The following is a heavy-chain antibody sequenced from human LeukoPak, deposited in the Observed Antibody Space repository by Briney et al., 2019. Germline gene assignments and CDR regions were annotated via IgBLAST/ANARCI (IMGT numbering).Heavy chain of an antibody. Sequence: SETLSLTCTVSGGSIGSYYWSWIRQPPGKGLEWIGYIYYSGSTNYNPSLKSRVTISVDTSKNRFSLNLSSVTAADTAVYYCARVGGGNYYYYGMDVWGQGTTVTVSS. CDR2: IYYSGST. CDR1: GGSIGSYY. CDR3: ARVGGGNYYYYGMDV. J-gene: IGHJ6*02. D-gene: IGHD2-15*01. V-gene: IGHV4-59*01.